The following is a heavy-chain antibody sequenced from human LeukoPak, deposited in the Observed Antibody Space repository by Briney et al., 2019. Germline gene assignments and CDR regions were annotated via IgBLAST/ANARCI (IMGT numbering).Heavy chain of an antibody. J-gene: IGHJ5*02. CDR1: GFTFSSYA. CDR3: ARGALSYSFDP. D-gene: IGHD2/OR15-2a*01. V-gene: IGHV3-23*01. Sequence: GGSLRLSCAASGFTFSSYAMSWVRQAPGKGLERVSAISSSGGSTYYADSVKGRFTISRDNSKNTLYLQMNSLRAADTAVHFCARGALSYSFDPWGQGTLVTVSS. CDR2: ISSSGGST.